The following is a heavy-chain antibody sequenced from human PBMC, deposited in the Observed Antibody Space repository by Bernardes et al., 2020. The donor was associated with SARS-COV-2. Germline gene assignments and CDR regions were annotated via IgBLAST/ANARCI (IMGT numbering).Heavy chain of an antibody. V-gene: IGHV1-2*02. Sequence: ASVKVSCKASGYTFSGNYMHWVRQAPGQGLEWMGWINPNSGGSNYAQKFQGRVTMTRDTSISTAYMELSRLRSDDTAVYYCAIPPTNYDRYGMDVWGQGTTVTVSS. D-gene: IGHD3-22*01. CDR3: AIPPTNYDRYGMDV. CDR1: GYTFSGNY. CDR2: INPNSGGS. J-gene: IGHJ6*02.